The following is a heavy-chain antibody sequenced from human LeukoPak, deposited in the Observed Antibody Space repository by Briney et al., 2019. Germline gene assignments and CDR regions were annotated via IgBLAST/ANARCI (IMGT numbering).Heavy chain of an antibody. Sequence: SETLSLTCTVSGGSISSSSYYWGWIRQPPGKGLEWIGSIYYSGSTYYNPSLKSRVTISVDTSKNQFSLKLSSVTAADTAVYYCARWDTTAYTFDYWGQGTLVTVSS. D-gene: IGHD1-26*01. J-gene: IGHJ4*02. V-gene: IGHV4-39*01. CDR1: GGSISSSSYY. CDR3: ARWDTTAYTFDY. CDR2: IYYSGST.